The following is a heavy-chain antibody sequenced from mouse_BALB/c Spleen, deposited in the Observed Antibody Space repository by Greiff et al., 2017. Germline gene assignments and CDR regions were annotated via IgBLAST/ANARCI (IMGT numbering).Heavy chain of an antibody. CDR2: ISSGSSTI. CDR3: ARVGDLYYAMDY. Sequence: EVKLVESGGGLVQPGGSRKLSCAASGFTFSSFGMHWVRQAPEKGLEWVAYISSGSSTIYYADTVKGRFTISRDNPKNTLFLQMTSLRSEDTAMYYCARVGDLYYAMDYWGQGTSVTVSS. V-gene: IGHV5-17*02. CDR1: GFTFSSFG. J-gene: IGHJ4*01.